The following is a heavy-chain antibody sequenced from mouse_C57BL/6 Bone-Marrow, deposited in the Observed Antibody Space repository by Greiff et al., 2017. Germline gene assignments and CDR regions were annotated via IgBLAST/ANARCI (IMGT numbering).Heavy chain of an antibody. J-gene: IGHJ1*03. CDR2: ISDGGSYT. CDR1: GFTFSSYA. V-gene: IGHV5-4*01. D-gene: IGHD2-3*01. Sequence: EVKLVESGGGLVKPGGSLKLSCAASGFTFSSYAMSWVRQTPEKRLEWVATISDGGSYTYYPDNVKGRFTISRDNAKNNLYLQISHLKSEDTAVYYCAREGLLWYFDVWGTGTTVTVSS. CDR3: AREGLLWYFDV.